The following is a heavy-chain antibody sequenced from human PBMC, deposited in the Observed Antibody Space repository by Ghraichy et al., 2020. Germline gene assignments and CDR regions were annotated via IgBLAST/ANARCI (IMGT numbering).Heavy chain of an antibody. CDR3: TRDPGYCSTSTCYAEGGWFDP. CDR1: GFMFGSNA. J-gene: IGHJ5*02. CDR2: ISGSGGNT. D-gene: IGHD2-2*01. Sequence: GGSLRLSCAASGFMFGSNAMSWVRQAPGKGLEWVSTISGSGGNTHYAESVKGRFTISRDNSKNTVDLHMNSLRADDTAVYYCTRDPGYCSTSTCYAEGGWFDPWGRGALVTVSS. V-gene: IGHV3-23*01.